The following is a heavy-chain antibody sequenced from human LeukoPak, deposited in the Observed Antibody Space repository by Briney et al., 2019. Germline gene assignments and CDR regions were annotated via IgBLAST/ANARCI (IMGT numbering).Heavy chain of an antibody. Sequence: PSETLSLTCTVSGGSISSSSHYWGWIRQPPGKGLEWIGSIYYSGSTYYNPSLKSRVTISVDTSKNQFSLKLSSVTAADTAVYYCARAFYYDTTNEPMDYWGQGTLVTVSS. CDR2: IYYSGST. D-gene: IGHD3-22*01. V-gene: IGHV4-39*01. J-gene: IGHJ4*02. CDR1: GGSISSSSHY. CDR3: ARAFYYDTTNEPMDY.